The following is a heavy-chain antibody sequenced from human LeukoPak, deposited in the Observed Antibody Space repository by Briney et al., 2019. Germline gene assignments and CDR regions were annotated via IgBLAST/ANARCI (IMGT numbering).Heavy chain of an antibody. D-gene: IGHD3-10*01. V-gene: IGHV4-34*01. Sequence: PSGTLSLTCAVYGGSFSGYYWSWMRQPPGKGLEWIGEINHSGSTNYNPSLKSRVTISVDTSKNQFSLKLSSVTAADTAVYYCARAPYYGAPAHASDIWGQGTMVTVSS. CDR3: ARAPYYGAPAHASDI. CDR2: INHSGST. J-gene: IGHJ3*02. CDR1: GGSFSGYY.